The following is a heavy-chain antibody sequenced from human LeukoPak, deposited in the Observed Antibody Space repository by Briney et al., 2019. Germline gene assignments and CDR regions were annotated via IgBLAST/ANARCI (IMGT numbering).Heavy chain of an antibody. CDR3: AKGSEEDYYYYGMYV. D-gene: IGHD6-25*01. V-gene: IGHV3-23*01. Sequence: RGSLRLSCAPSGFTFSSYAMSWVRQAPGKGLEWVSSISGIVGSTCYADSVKGRFNISRDNSKNTLYLQMKSQRAEDTAVYYCAKGSEEDYYYYGMYVWGKGTTVTVSS. CDR2: ISGIVGST. J-gene: IGHJ6*04. CDR1: GFTFSSYA.